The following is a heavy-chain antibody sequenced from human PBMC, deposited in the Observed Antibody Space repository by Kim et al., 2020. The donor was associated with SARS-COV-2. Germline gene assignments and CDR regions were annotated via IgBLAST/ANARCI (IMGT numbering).Heavy chain of an antibody. D-gene: IGHD3-10*01. Sequence: GSTNDNPSLKSRVTISVDTSKNQFSLKLSSVTAADTAVYYCARGRYYGSDWGQGTLVTVSS. CDR3: ARGRYYGSD. V-gene: IGHV4-59*09. CDR2: GST. J-gene: IGHJ4*02.